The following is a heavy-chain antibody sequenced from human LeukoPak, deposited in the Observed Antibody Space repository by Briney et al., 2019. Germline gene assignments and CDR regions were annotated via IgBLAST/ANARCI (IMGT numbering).Heavy chain of an antibody. CDR3: ARDQGPSPYDSSGYGVENWFDP. CDR2: IIPILGIA. V-gene: IGHV1-69*04. D-gene: IGHD3-22*01. CDR1: GGTFSSYA. J-gene: IGHJ5*02. Sequence: SVKVSCKASGGTFSSYAIGWVRQAPGQGLEWMGRIIPILGIANYAQKFQGRVTITADKSTSTAYMELSSLRSEDTAVYYCARDQGPSPYDSSGYGVENWFDPWGQGTLVTVSS.